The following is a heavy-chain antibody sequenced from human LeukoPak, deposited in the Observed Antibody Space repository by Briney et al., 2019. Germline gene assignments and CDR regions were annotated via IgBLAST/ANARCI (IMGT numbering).Heavy chain of an antibody. D-gene: IGHD5-12*01. CDR2: ISGSGGTT. Sequence: GGSLRLSCAAFGFTFSTYAITWVRQAPGKGLEWVSAISGSGGTTYYADSVRGRFTISRDNAKNSLYLQMNSLRAEDTAVYYCARDRDDVATISLRLLDYWGQGTLVTVSS. CDR1: GFTFSTYA. V-gene: IGHV3-23*01. CDR3: ARDRDDVATISLRLLDY. J-gene: IGHJ4*02.